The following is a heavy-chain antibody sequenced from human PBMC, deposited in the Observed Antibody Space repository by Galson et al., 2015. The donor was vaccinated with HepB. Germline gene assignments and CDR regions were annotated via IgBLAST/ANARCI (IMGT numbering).Heavy chain of an antibody. CDR2: ISGSGGTT. CDR3: AKTSHCDY. Sequence: SLRLSCAASGFTFSSSAMSWVRQAPGKGLGWVSVISGSGGTTYYADSVKGRFTISRDNSKNTLYLQMNSLRGEDTAVYYCAKTSHCDYWGQGTLVTVSS. V-gene: IGHV3-23*01. CDR1: GFTFSSSA. J-gene: IGHJ4*02.